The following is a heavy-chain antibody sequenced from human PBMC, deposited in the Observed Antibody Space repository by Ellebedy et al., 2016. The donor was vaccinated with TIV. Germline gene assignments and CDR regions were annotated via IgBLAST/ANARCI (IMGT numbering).Heavy chain of an antibody. CDR3: AKGGASSKWFDS. D-gene: IGHD4-17*01. Sequence: SETLSLXCTVSGGSVSDGSTRTTDYYWSWIRQPPGKGLEWIAFVFSSGSNYNPSFQSRAAISLDTSKNQFSLKLNSVTAADTAIYFCAKGGASSKWFDSWGQGILVTVSS. CDR1: GGSVSDGSTRTTDYY. CDR2: VFSSGS. V-gene: IGHV4-61*08. J-gene: IGHJ5*01.